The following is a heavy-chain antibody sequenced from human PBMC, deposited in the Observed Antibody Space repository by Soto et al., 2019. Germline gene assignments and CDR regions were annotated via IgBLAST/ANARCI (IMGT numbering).Heavy chain of an antibody. V-gene: IGHV1-2*02. CDR1: GYTFTGYY. CDR2: INPNSGGT. J-gene: IGHJ6*02. CDR3: ARDGMVYAITLYYYYGMDV. Sequence: GASVKVSCKASGYTFTGYYMHWVRQAPGQGLEWMGWINPNSGGTNYAQKFQGRVTMTRDTSISTAYMELSRLRSDDTAVYYCARDGMVYAITLYYYYGMDVWGQGTTVTVSS. D-gene: IGHD2-8*01.